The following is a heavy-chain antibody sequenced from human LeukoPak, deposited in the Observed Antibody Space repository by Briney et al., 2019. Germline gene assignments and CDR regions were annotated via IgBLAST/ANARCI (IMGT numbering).Heavy chain of an antibody. CDR1: GFSFSSYG. CDR2: VYYDGNDK. Sequence: GGSLRLSCVASGFSFSSYGMHWVRQAPGKGLEWVAFVYYDGNDKYDAEFAKGRFTISRDNSKNTLYLQMNSLRAEDTAVYYCARDQGTVFGYFTYWGQGTLVTVSS. CDR3: ARDQGTVFGYFTY. D-gene: IGHD3-3*01. J-gene: IGHJ4*02. V-gene: IGHV3-30*12.